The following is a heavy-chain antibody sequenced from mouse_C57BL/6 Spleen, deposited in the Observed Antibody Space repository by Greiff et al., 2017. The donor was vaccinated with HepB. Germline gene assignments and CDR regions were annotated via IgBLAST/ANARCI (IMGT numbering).Heavy chain of an antibody. D-gene: IGHD2-10*02. CDR1: GFTFSDYY. V-gene: IGHV5-16*01. CDR3: ASEGRYGSLAWFAY. J-gene: IGHJ3*01. Sequence: EVQLQESEGGLVQPGSSMKLSCTASGFTFSDYYMAWVRQVPEQGLEWVANINSDGSSTYYLDSLKSRSILSRDIAENILYLQMSSLKSEDTATYYCASEGRYGSLAWFAYWGQGTLVTVSA. CDR2: INSDGSST.